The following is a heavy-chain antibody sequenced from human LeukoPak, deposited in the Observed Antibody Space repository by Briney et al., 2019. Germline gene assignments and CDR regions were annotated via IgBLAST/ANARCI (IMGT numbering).Heavy chain of an antibody. CDR1: GGSISSYY. CDR3: ARGKYYYDSSGYYRPLFDY. CDR2: MYYSGST. D-gene: IGHD3-22*01. J-gene: IGHJ4*02. V-gene: IGHV4-59*01. Sequence: SETLSLTCTVSGGSISSYYWSWIRQPPGKGLEWIGYMYYSGSTNYNPSLKSRVTISVDTSKNQFSLKLSSVTAADTAVYYCARGKYYYDSSGYYRPLFDYWGQGTLVTVSS.